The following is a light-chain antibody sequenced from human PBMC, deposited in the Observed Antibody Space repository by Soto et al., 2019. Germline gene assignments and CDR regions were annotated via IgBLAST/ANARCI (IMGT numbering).Light chain of an antibody. Sequence: EIVMTQSPATLSVXPXEXXTXSXRASQXVSSNLAWYQQKPGQAPRLLIYGASTRATGIPARFSGSGSGTEFTLTISSLQSEDFAVYYCQQYNNWPPMYTFGQGTKLEIK. V-gene: IGKV3-15*01. CDR2: GAS. J-gene: IGKJ2*01. CDR3: QQYNNWPPMYT. CDR1: QXVSSN.